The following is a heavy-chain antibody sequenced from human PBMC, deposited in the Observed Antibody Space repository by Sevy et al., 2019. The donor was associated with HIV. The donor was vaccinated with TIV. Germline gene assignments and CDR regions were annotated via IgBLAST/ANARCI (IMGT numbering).Heavy chain of an antibody. D-gene: IGHD3-22*01. CDR3: ATSRSGYFDSSGYYIY. V-gene: IGHV5-51*01. CDR2: IYPDDSDT. CDR1: GYRFTSHW. J-gene: IGHJ4*02. Sequence: GESLKISCKGSGYRFTSHWIGWVRHMPGKGLEWMGVIYPDDSDTRYSPYFQGQVTFSADKSISTAYLQWSSLKASDTGVYYCATSRSGYFDSSGYYIYWGQGTLVTVSS.